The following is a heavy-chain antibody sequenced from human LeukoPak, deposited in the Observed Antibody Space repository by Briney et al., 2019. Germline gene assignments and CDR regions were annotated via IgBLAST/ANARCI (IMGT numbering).Heavy chain of an antibody. Sequence: PSETLSLTCAVYGGSFSGYYWSWIRQPPGKGPEWIGEINHSGSTNYNPSLKSRVTISVDTSKNQFSLKLSSVTAADTAVYYCARSKRWPDYWGQGTLVTVSS. V-gene: IGHV4-34*01. CDR2: INHSGST. CDR3: ARSKRWPDY. J-gene: IGHJ4*02. CDR1: GGSFSGYY. D-gene: IGHD5-24*01.